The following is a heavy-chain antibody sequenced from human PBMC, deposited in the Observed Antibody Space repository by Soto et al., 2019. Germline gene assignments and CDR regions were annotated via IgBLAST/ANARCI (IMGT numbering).Heavy chain of an antibody. D-gene: IGHD5-12*01. Sequence: SETLSLTCTVSGGSISSYYWSWIRQPPGKGLEWIGYIYYSGSTNYNPSLKSRVTISVDTSKNQFSLKLSSVTAADTAVYYCARVLVATIDKTYYFDYWGQGTLVTVSS. CDR2: IYYSGST. CDR3: ARVLVATIDKTYYFDY. CDR1: GGSISSYY. J-gene: IGHJ4*02. V-gene: IGHV4-59*01.